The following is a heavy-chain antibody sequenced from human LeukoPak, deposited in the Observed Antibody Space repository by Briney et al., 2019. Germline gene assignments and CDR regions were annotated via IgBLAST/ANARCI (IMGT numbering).Heavy chain of an antibody. CDR2: VIPIFGTA. Sequence: SVKVSCKAYGGTFSTYRISWVRQAPGQGLEWMGGVIPIFGTAHYAQKFQGRVTITADVSTSTAYMEVSSLRSEDTAVYYCATDAPSETALASAFGIWGQGTMVTVSP. V-gene: IGHV1-69*01. J-gene: IGHJ3*02. D-gene: IGHD5-18*01. CDR1: GGTFSTYR. CDR3: ATDAPSETALASAFGI.